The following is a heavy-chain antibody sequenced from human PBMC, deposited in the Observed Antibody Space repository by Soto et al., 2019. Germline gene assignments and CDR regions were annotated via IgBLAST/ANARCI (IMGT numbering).Heavy chain of an antibody. CDR2: IYYIGST. CDR1: GGSIGSSY. CDR3: ARLGYCSGGICYSPRCAYGMDV. Sequence: LSLTFTVSGGSIGSSYWSWIRQPPWNGLEWIGYIYYIGSTNYNPSLKSRVTISVDTSKNQFSLKLSSVTAADTAVYYCARLGYCSGGICYSPRCAYGMDVWRQGPRITVSS. D-gene: IGHD2-15*01. J-gene: IGHJ6*01. V-gene: IGHV4-59*01.